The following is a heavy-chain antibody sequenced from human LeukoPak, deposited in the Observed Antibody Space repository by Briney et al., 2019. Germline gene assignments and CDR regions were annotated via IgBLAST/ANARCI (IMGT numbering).Heavy chain of an antibody. CDR2: IYHSGST. V-gene: IGHV4-39*07. D-gene: IGHD6-13*01. J-gene: IGHJ6*03. CDR3: ARGSSWYGYYYYYMDV. CDR1: GGSISTTNYY. Sequence: SETLSLTCTVSGGSISTTNYYWGWIRQPPGKGLEWIGSIYHSGSTYYNPSLKSRVTISVDTSKNQFSLKLSSVTAADTAVYYCARGSSWYGYYYYYMDVWGKGTTVTVSS.